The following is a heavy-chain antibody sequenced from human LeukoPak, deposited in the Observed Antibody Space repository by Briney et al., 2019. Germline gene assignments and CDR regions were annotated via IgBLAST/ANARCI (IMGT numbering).Heavy chain of an antibody. V-gene: IGHV1-18*01. CDR2: ISAYNGNT. CDR3: ARDRGRGLYYYDSSGYYPGY. J-gene: IGHJ4*02. CDR1: GYTFTSYG. D-gene: IGHD3-22*01. Sequence: ASVKVSCKASGYTFTSYGISWVRQAPGQGLEWMGWISAYNGNTNYAQKLQGRVTMTTDTSTSTAYMELRSLRSDDTAVYYCARDRGRGLYYYDSSGYYPGYWGQGTLVTVSS.